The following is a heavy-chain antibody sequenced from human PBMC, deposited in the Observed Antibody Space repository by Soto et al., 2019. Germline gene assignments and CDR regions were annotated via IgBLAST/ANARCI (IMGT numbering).Heavy chain of an antibody. CDR1: GFTFSYYS. CDR2: ISYDGSNK. J-gene: IGHJ4*02. CDR3: AKGPPLDY. Sequence: GGSLRLSCAASGFTFSYYSMHWVRQAPGKGLEWVAVISYDGSNKYYADSVKGRFIISRDNSKNRLYLQMNSLRAEDTAVYYCAKGPPLDYWGQGTLVTVSS. V-gene: IGHV3-30*18.